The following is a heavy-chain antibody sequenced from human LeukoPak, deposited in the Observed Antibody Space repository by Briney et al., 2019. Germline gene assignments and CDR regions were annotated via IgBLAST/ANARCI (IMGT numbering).Heavy chain of an antibody. J-gene: IGHJ4*02. Sequence: GGSLRLSCAASRFTFSSYAMSWVRQAPGKGLEWVSAISGGGGSTYYADSVKGRFTISRDNSKNTLYLQMNSLRAEDTAVYYCAKNLWFGEYNDYWGQGTLVTVSS. CDR1: RFTFSSYA. V-gene: IGHV3-23*01. CDR2: ISGGGGST. D-gene: IGHD3-10*01. CDR3: AKNLWFGEYNDY.